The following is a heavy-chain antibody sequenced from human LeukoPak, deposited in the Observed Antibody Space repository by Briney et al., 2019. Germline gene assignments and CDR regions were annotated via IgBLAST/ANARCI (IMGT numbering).Heavy chain of an antibody. J-gene: IGHJ6*03. Sequence: SETLSLTCTVSGASISDYYWSWIRQPAGKGLEWIGRLFPSGGTNLHPSLKSRVTMSVDTSKNQFSLKLTSVTAADTAVYYFATWQGGWLRRTGYYYYHMDVWGKGTTVTVSS. CDR2: LFPSGGT. D-gene: IGHD5-12*01. V-gene: IGHV4-4*07. CDR1: GASISDYY. CDR3: ATWQGGWLRRTGYYYYHMDV.